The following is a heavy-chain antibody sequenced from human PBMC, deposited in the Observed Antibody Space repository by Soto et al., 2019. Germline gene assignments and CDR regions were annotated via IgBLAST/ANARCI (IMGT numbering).Heavy chain of an antibody. CDR3: AKERLRLGELSFILLFDP. CDR1: GFTFSSYA. D-gene: IGHD3-16*02. Sequence: GGSLRLSCAASGFTFSSYAMSWVRQAPGKGLEWVSAISGSGGSTYYADSVKGRFTISRDNSKNTLYLQMNSLRAEDTAVYYCAKERLRLGELSFILLFDPWGQGTLVTVSS. J-gene: IGHJ5*02. V-gene: IGHV3-23*01. CDR2: ISGSGGST.